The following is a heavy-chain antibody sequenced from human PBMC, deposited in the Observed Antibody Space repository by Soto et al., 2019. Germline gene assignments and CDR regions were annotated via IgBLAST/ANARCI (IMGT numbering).Heavy chain of an antibody. CDR3: ASHVSGRPYDALYI. Sequence: HVQLVQSGVEVKKPGSSVKVSCKASGGTFSSYAISWVQQAPGQGLEWMGGIIPICGTANYAQKFQRRVTITGDESTSTAYMELSSLRSEDTAVYYCASHVSGRPYDALYIWGQGTMVTVAS. CDR2: IIPICGTA. J-gene: IGHJ3*02. D-gene: IGHD3-10*01. CDR1: GGTFSSYA. V-gene: IGHV1-69*01.